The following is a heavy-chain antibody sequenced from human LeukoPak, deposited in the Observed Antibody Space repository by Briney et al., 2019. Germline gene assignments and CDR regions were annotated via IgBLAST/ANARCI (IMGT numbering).Heavy chain of an antibody. V-gene: IGHV4-59*01. J-gene: IGHJ5*02. CDR3: ARGALNWFDP. Sequence: SETLSLTCAVYGGSFSAYYWSWIRQPPGKTLEWIGYIFYSGGTNYNPSLKSRVTMSMDTSKNQFSLRLTSVTDADTAVYYCARGALNWFDPWGLGTLVTVSS. CDR2: IFYSGGT. CDR1: GGSFSAYY.